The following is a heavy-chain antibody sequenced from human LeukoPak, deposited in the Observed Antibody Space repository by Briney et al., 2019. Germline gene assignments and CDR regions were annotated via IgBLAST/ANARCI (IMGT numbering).Heavy chain of an antibody. CDR3: AKDLPVRTMVRPLDV. D-gene: IGHD3-10*01. J-gene: IGHJ6*02. CDR1: GFTFSSYS. Sequence: GGSLRLSCAASGFTFSSYSMNWVRQAPGKGLEWVSSISSSSSYIYYAGSVKGRFTISRDNAKNSLYLQMNSLRAEDTAVYYCAKDLPVRTMVRPLDVWGQGTTVTVSS. CDR2: ISSSSSYI. V-gene: IGHV3-21*01.